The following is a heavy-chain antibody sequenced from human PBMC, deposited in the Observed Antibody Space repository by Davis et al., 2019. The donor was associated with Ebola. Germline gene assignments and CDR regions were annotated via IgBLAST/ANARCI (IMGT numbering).Heavy chain of an antibody. CDR3: ARAAAEFELDY. J-gene: IGHJ4*02. CDR2: ISWNSGSM. V-gene: IGHV3-9*01. CDR1: GFPFEAYA. Sequence: SLKISCAASGFPFEAYAMHWVRQGPGKGLAWVSSISWNSGSMAYADSVKGRFTISRDNAKNSLYLQMNSLRAEDTAVYYCARAAAEFELDYWGQGTLVTVSS. D-gene: IGHD2-2*01.